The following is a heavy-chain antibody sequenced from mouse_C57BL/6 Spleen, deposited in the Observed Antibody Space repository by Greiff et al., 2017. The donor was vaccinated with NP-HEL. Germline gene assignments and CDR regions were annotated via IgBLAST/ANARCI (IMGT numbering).Heavy chain of an antibody. CDR1: GFTFSSYA. V-gene: IGHV5-4*01. J-gene: IGHJ4*01. Sequence: VQLKESGGGLVKPGGSLKLSCAASGFTFSSYAMSWVRQTPEKRLEWVATISDGGSYTYYPDNVKGRFTIARDNAKNNLYLQMSHLKSEDTAMYYCARAPYYSNYDAMDYWGQGTSVTVSS. CDR3: ARAPYYSNYDAMDY. CDR2: ISDGGSYT. D-gene: IGHD2-5*01.